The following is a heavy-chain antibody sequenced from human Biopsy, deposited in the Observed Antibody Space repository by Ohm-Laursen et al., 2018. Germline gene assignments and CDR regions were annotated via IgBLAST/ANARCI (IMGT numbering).Heavy chain of an antibody. J-gene: IGHJ4*02. D-gene: IGHD5-12*01. CDR3: ARLGSGDYFPTFFDF. Sequence: SDTLSPTCTVSGVSINGGRYYWNWIRHHPGKGLEWIGNIFYSANTYYNPSLKSRVTISVDTSKNQFSLKLSSVTAADTAVYYCARLGSGDYFPTFFDFWGQGALVTVSS. CDR2: IFYSANT. V-gene: IGHV4-31*03. CDR1: GVSINGGRYY.